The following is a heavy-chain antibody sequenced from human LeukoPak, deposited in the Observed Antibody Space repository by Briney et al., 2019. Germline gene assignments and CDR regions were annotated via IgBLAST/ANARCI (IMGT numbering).Heavy chain of an antibody. CDR2: ISGGTT. D-gene: IGHD6-19*01. V-gene: IGHV3-49*03. Sequence: GGSLRLSCTASGFTFGDYLMSWFRQAPGKGLEWIGFISGGTTEYAASVKGRFTISRDDSTSIAYLQMNSRTTEDTAVYYCSRGSGWLSVYWGQGTLVTVSS. CDR1: GFTFGDYL. CDR3: SRGSGWLSVY. J-gene: IGHJ4*02.